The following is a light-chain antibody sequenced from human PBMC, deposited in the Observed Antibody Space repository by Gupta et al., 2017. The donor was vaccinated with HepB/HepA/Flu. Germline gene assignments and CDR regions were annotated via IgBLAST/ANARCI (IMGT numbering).Light chain of an antibody. CDR1: SSDVGGYNY. J-gene: IGLJ3*02. V-gene: IGLV2-14*01. CDR3: SSYTSSSNLWV. CDR2: NVS. Sequence: QSALTQPASVSGSPGQSITISCTGTSSDVGGYNYVSWYQQHPGKAPKLMIYNVSKRTPGVPDRFSGSKSGTTASLTISGLQAEDEADYYCSSYTSSSNLWVFGGGTKLTVL.